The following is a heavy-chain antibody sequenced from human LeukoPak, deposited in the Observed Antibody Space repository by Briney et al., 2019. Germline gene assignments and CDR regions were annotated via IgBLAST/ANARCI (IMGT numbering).Heavy chain of an antibody. CDR2: INWNGGST. D-gene: IGHD6-13*01. J-gene: IGHJ4*02. Sequence: PGRSLRLSCAASGFTFDDYGMSWVRQAPGKGLEWVSGINWNGGSTGYADSVKGRFTISRDNAKNSLYLQMNSLRAEDTALYYCARIISGYSSSWYYFDYWGQGTLVTVSS. V-gene: IGHV3-20*04. CDR1: GFTFDDYG. CDR3: ARIISGYSSSWYYFDY.